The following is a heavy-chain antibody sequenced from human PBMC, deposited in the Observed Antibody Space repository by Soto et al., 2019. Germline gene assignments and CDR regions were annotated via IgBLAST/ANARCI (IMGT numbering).Heavy chain of an antibody. J-gene: IGHJ6*02. CDR2: IKSKTDGGTT. Sequence: PVGSLRLSCAASGFTFSNAWMSWVRQAPGKGLEWVGRIKSKTDGGTTDYAAPVKGRFTISRDDSKNTLYLQMNCLKTEDTAVHYCTTDPGYKGYYYGMDVWGQGTTVTVSS. V-gene: IGHV3-15*01. CDR3: TTDPGYKGYYYGMDV. CDR1: GFTFSNAW. D-gene: IGHD1-1*01.